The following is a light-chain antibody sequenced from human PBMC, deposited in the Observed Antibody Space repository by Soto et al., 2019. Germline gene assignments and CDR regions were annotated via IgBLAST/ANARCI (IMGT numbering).Light chain of an antibody. CDR2: LNSDGSH. Sequence: QLVLTQSPSASASLGASVKLTCTLSSGHSSDAIAWHQQQPEKGPRYLMKLNSDGSHSKGDGIPDRFSGSSSGAERYLTISSLQSEDEADYYCQTWGTGIQVFGGGTQLTGL. V-gene: IGLV4-69*01. CDR1: SGHSSDA. J-gene: IGLJ2*01. CDR3: QTWGTGIQV.